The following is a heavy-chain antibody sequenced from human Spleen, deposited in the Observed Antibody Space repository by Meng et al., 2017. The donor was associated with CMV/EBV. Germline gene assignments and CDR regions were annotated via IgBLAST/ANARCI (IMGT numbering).Heavy chain of an antibody. CDR1: FSYSRVG. Sequence: FSYSRVGVRWVRRAPGEGVSWVGVIWYDGSYAYYADSGMSRFTISGDNSKNTLYLQMNSLGVEDTAVYYCAKDLESDSSGSPDYWGQGTLVTVSS. CDR2: IWYDGSYA. CDR3: AKDLESDSSGSPDY. J-gene: IGHJ4*02. V-gene: IGHV3-33*06. D-gene: IGHD3-22*01.